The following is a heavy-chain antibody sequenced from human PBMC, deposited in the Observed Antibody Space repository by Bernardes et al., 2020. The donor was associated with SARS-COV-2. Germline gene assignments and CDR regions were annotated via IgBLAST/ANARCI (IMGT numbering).Heavy chain of an antibody. CDR1: GFTFTNSW. Sequence: RGSLRLSCAASGFTFTNSWMHWVRPAPGKGLGWVARINSDGRTTSYADSVKGRFTISRDNAKNTLYLQMNSLRAEDTAVYYCARRVSGDGYYFFDYWGQGTLVTVSS. J-gene: IGHJ4*02. V-gene: IGHV3-74*01. CDR3: ARRVSGDGYYFFDY. CDR2: INSDGRTT. D-gene: IGHD5-12*01.